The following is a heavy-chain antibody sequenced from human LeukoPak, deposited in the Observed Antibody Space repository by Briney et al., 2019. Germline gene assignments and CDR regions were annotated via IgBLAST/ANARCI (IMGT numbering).Heavy chain of an antibody. V-gene: IGHV4-4*07. Sequence: SETLSLTCTVSGGSISSYYWSWIRQTAGKGLEWIGRISFSGSTNYNPSLKSRLTVSLDTSKNQFSLKLNSVTAADTAVYYCARDQYGSGTYSPFTYWFDPWGQGTLVTVSS. CDR3: ARDQYGSGTYSPFTYWFDP. J-gene: IGHJ5*02. D-gene: IGHD3-10*01. CDR1: GGSISSYY. CDR2: ISFSGST.